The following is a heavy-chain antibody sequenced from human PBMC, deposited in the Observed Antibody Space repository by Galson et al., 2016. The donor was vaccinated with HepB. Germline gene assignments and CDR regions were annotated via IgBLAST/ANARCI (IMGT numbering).Heavy chain of an antibody. CDR1: GFTFSTYP. D-gene: IGHD3/OR15-3a*01. CDR3: VKYVGLDGFDY. V-gene: IGHV3-23*01. Sequence: SLRLSCAASGFTFSTYPMGWVRQAPGKGPEWVSGINAGGNNRYYSDSVKGRCAISRDNSKNTLYLQPDNLMGEDTAVYYCVKYVGLDGFDYWGQGTLVIVSS. CDR2: INAGGNNR. J-gene: IGHJ4*02.